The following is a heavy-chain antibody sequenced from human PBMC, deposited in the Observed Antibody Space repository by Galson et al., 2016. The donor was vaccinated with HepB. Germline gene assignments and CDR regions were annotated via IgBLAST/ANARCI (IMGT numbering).Heavy chain of an antibody. J-gene: IGHJ4*02. Sequence: SLRLSCAASGFTFSRYWMSWVRQAPGKGLEWVANIRQDGSEKYYVDSVKGRFTISRDNGKNSLYLQMNSLRAEDTAVYYCAREGIGGFDYWGQGTLVTVSS. CDR1: GFTFSRYW. CDR3: AREGIGGFDY. D-gene: IGHD2-15*01. CDR2: IRQDGSEK. V-gene: IGHV3-7*03.